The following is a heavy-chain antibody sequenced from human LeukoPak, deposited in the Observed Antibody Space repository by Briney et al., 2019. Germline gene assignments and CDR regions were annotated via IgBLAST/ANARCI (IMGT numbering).Heavy chain of an antibody. CDR1: GFTFSSYA. V-gene: IGHV3-30-3*01. D-gene: IGHD3-10*01. CDR3: ARGGYYGSGSYYYPYYFDY. CDR2: ISYDRSNK. J-gene: IGHJ4*02. Sequence: GGSLRLSCAASGFTFSSYAMHWVRQAPGKGLEWVAVISYDRSNKYYADSVKGRFTISRDNSKNTLYLQMNSLRAEDTAVYYCARGGYYGSGSYYYPYYFDYWGQGTLVAVSS.